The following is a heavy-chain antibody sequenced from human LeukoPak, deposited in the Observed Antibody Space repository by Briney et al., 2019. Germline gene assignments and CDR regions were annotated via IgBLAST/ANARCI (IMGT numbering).Heavy chain of an antibody. CDR3: ARVLDCSGGTCYTGYFDY. D-gene: IGHD2-15*01. CDR2: IYSGGKT. V-gene: IGHV3-66*01. CDR1: GFTVSSNY. J-gene: IGHJ4*02. Sequence: HPGGSLRLSCAASGFTVSSNYMSWVRQAPGKGLEWVSVIYSGGKTYYADSVKGRFTISRDNSKNTLYLQMNSLRAEDTAVYYCARVLDCSGGTCYTGYFDYWGQGTLVIVSS.